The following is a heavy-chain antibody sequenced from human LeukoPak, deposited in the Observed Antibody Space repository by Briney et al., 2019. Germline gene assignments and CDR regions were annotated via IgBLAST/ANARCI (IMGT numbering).Heavy chain of an antibody. Sequence: SETLSLTCTVSAGSISNYYWSWIRQPPGKGLEWIGYIYYSGSTNYNPSLKSRVTISVDTSKNQFSLKLSSVTAADTAVYFCARHVYSSSWIYYYYYMDVWGKGTTVTVSS. D-gene: IGHD6-13*01. V-gene: IGHV4-59*08. CDR1: AGSISNYY. CDR3: ARHVYSSSWIYYYYYMDV. CDR2: IYYSGST. J-gene: IGHJ6*03.